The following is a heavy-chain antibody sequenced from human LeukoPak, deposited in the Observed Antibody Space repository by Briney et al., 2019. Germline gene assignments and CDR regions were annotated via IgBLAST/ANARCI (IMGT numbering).Heavy chain of an antibody. CDR1: GGSISSYY. V-gene: IGHV4-59*01. D-gene: IGHD3-22*01. CDR2: IYYSGST. CDR3: ARSPNYYGSSGYYIDY. Sequence: SETLSLTCTVSGGSISSYYWSWIRQPPGKGLEWIGYIYYSGSTNYNPSLKSRVTISVDTSKNQFSLKLSSVTAADTAVYYCARSPNYYGSSGYYIDYWGQGTLVTVSS. J-gene: IGHJ4*02.